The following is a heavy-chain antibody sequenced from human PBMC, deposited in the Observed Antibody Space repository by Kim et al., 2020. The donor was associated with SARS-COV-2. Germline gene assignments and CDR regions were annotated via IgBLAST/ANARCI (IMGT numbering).Heavy chain of an antibody. V-gene: IGHV4-61*01. CDR1: GGSVSSGSYY. Sequence: SETLSLTCTVSGGSVSSGSYYWSWIRQPPGKGLEWIGYIYYSGSTNYNPSLKSRVTISVDTSKNQFSLKLSSVTAADTAVYYCARDLHGLLWFGEYYYGMDVWGQGTTVTVSS. J-gene: IGHJ6*02. D-gene: IGHD3-10*01. CDR2: IYYSGST. CDR3: ARDLHGLLWFGEYYYGMDV.